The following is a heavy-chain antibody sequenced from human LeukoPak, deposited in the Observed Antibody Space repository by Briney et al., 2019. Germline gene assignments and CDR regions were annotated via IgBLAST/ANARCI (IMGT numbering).Heavy chain of an antibody. CDR2: ISYDGSDK. Sequence: GGSLRLSCAASGFTFSSYGMHWVRQAPGKGLEWVAVISYDGSDKYYADSVKGRFTISRDNSKNTLYLQMNSLRAEDTAVYSCARDAFSSGWELFDYWGQGTLVTVSS. J-gene: IGHJ4*02. V-gene: IGHV3-30*03. CDR3: ARDAFSSGWELFDY. CDR1: GFTFSSYG. D-gene: IGHD6-19*01.